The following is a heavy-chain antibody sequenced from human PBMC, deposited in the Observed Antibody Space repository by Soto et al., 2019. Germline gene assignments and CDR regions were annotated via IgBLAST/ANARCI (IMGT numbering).Heavy chain of an antibody. V-gene: IGHV1-18*01. CDR2: ISAYNGNT. CDR1: GYTFTSYG. J-gene: IGHJ3*02. D-gene: IGHD6-19*01. Sequence: ASVKVSCKASGYTFTSYGISWVRQAPGQGLEWMGWISAYNGNTNYAQKLQGRVTMTTDTSTSTAYMELRSLRSDDTAVYYCAIVSSSGWFRHAFDIWGKGTMVPVSS. CDR3: AIVSSSGWFRHAFDI.